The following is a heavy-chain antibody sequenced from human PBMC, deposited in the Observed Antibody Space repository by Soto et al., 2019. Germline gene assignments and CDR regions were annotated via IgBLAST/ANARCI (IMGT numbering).Heavy chain of an antibody. D-gene: IGHD3-22*01. CDR1: GFTFSSYA. Sequence: PGGSLRLSCAASGFTFSSYAMSWVRQAPGKGLEWVSAISGSGGSTYYADSVKGRFTISRDNSKNTLYLQMNSLRAEDTAVYYCAKAGGVVVITTWVDYWGQGTLVTVSS. V-gene: IGHV3-23*01. CDR2: ISGSGGST. CDR3: AKAGGVVVITTWVDY. J-gene: IGHJ4*02.